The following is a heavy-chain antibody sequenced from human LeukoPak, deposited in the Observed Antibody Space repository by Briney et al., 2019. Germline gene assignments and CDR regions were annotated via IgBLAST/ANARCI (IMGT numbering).Heavy chain of an antibody. V-gene: IGHV3-49*04. Sequence: GGSLRLSCTASGFTFGDYAMSWVRQAPGKGLEWVGFIRSKAYGGTTEYAASVKGRFTISRDDSKSIAYLQMNSLKTEDTAVYYCTTRYSGSLNWFDPWGQGTLVTVSS. CDR3: TTRYSGSLNWFDP. J-gene: IGHJ5*02. D-gene: IGHD1-26*01. CDR2: IRSKAYGGTT. CDR1: GFTFGDYA.